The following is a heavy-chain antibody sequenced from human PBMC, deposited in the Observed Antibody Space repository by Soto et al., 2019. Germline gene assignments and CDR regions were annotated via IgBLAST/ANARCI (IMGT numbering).Heavy chain of an antibody. V-gene: IGHV1-69*06. Sequence: QAQLVQSGAEVKKPGSSVKVSCKGFGGIFNSYAISWVRQAPGQGPEWLGGISPMFGTPNYAQKFQGRVTISVDKSTRTAYMELNSLRSEDTAVYYCARGGEVPASIREYYYGLDVWGQGTTVTVSS. CDR3: ARGGEVPASIREYYYGLDV. CDR1: GGIFNSYA. CDR2: ISPMFGTP. D-gene: IGHD2-2*02. J-gene: IGHJ6*02.